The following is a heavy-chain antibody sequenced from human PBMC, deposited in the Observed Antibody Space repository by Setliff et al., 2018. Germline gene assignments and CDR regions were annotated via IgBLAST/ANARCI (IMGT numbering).Heavy chain of an antibody. D-gene: IGHD3-10*01. CDR2: LYNTERA. CDR1: GGSIGPHY. J-gene: IGHJ5*02. CDR3: ARTSTYVLGSGSYWDRWFDP. Sequence: SETLSLTCTVSGGSIGPHYWSWIRQAPGKGLEWIGYLYNTERANYNPSLKSRLEMSVDTSKREFALRLSSVTAADTAVYYCARTSTYVLGSGSYWDRWFDPWSQGTLVTVSS. V-gene: IGHV4-59*11.